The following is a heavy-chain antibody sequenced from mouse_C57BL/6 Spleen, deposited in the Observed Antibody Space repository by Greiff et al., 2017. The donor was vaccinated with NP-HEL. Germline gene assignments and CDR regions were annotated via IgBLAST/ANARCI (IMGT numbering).Heavy chain of an antibody. Sequence: EVKLVESGGGLVKPGGSLKLSCAASGFTFSDYGMHWVRQAPEKGLEWVAYISSGSSTIYYADTVKGRFTISRDNAKNTLFLQMTSLRSEDTAMYYCASSGYDYDLFAYWGQGTLVTVSA. CDR3: ASSGYDYDLFAY. CDR2: ISSGSSTI. V-gene: IGHV5-17*01. D-gene: IGHD2-4*01. J-gene: IGHJ3*01. CDR1: GFTFSDYG.